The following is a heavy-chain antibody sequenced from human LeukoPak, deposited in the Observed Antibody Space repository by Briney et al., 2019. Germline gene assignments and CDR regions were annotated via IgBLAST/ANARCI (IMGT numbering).Heavy chain of an antibody. Sequence: GGSLRLSCTASGFTFSDYAMSWVRQAPGKGLEWVSAISGSGGSTYYADSVKGRFTISRDNSKNTLYLQMNSLRAEDTAVYYCATVLSSSNEFFDYWGQGALVTVSP. CDR1: GFTFSDYA. CDR3: ATVLSSSNEFFDY. V-gene: IGHV3-23*01. J-gene: IGHJ4*02. D-gene: IGHD2-2*01. CDR2: ISGSGGST.